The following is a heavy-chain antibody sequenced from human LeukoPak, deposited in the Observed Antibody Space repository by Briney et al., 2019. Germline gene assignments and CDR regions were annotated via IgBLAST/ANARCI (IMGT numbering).Heavy chain of an antibody. CDR2: ISAYNGDT. CDR3: AITLDADYSSSSWFDP. D-gene: IGHD6-6*01. CDR1: GYTFTSYG. J-gene: IGHJ5*02. Sequence: ASVNVCCKASGYTFTSYGISWVRQAPGQGLEGMGWISAYNGDTNYAQKLQGRVTMTKDTSTSTAYMELRSLRSDDTAVYYCAITLDADYSSSSWFDPWGQGTLVTVSS. V-gene: IGHV1-18*01.